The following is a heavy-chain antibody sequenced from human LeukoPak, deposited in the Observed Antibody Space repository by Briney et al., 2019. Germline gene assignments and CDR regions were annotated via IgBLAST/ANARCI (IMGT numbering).Heavy chain of an antibody. CDR1: GFIFSNAW. V-gene: IGHV3-15*01. CDR3: ARGGVDYYGSGTYYLMYYFDY. D-gene: IGHD3-10*01. J-gene: IGHJ4*02. CDR2: IKSKTDGETT. Sequence: GGSLRLSCAASGFIFSNAWMTWVRQAPGKGLEWVGRIKSKTDGETTDYAAPVKGRFTISRDDSKNTLYLQMNSLRAEDTAVYFCARGGVDYYGSGTYYLMYYFDYWGQGALVTVSS.